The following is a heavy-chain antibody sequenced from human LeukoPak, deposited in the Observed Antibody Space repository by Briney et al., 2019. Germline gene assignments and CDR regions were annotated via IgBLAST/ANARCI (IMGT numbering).Heavy chain of an antibody. V-gene: IGHV1-69*01. CDR1: GGTFSSYG. CDR2: TIPIFGTA. D-gene: IGHD3-9*01. Sequence: SVTVSCKSSGGTFSSYGINWVRQAPGQGIEWMGGTIPIFGTANYAQKFQGRVTITADESTSTAYMAVSSLRSEDTAVYYCARGYDILTGPPEINWSDPWGQGTLVTVST. J-gene: IGHJ5*02. CDR3: ARGYDILTGPPEINWSDP.